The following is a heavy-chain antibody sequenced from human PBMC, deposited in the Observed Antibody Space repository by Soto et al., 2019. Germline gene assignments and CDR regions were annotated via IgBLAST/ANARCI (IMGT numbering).Heavy chain of an antibody. CDR1: GDSNSSNGYY. D-gene: IGHD4-17*01. CDR2: IYYSAST. V-gene: IGHV4-31*03. CDR3: ASGRRCSNQFYGMDV. Sequence: PSQTLSLTSTVSGDSNSSNGYYWSSIPDHPRKGLEWIGYIYYSASTYYNPSLKSRVTISLDTSKKQFSLKLSSLTAADTAVYYCASGRRCSNQFYGMDVWGQGTTVTVS. J-gene: IGHJ6*02.